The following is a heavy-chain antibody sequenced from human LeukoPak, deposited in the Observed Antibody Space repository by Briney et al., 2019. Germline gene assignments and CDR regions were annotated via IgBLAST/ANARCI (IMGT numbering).Heavy chain of an antibody. CDR1: GGSFSGYY. J-gene: IGHJ5*02. D-gene: IGHD1-14*01. Sequence: SETLSLTCAVYGGSFSGYYWSSIRQPPGKWLEWLGKISRSGNTNYNPSLKSRVTISVDTSKNQFSLKLSSVTAADTAVYYCARGGPSELDPWGQGTLVTVSS. V-gene: IGHV4-34*01. CDR3: ARGGPSELDP. CDR2: ISRSGNT.